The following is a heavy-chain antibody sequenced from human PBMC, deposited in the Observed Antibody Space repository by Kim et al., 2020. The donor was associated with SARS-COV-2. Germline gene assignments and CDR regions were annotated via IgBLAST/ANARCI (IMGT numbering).Heavy chain of an antibody. D-gene: IGHD3-3*01. V-gene: IGHV5-51*01. CDR2: IYPGDSDT. CDR1: GYSFTSYW. J-gene: IGHJ6*02. Sequence: GESLKISCKGSGYSFTSYWIGWVRQMPGKGLEWMGIIYPGDSDTRYSPSFQGQVTIPADKSISTAYLQWSSLKASDTAMYYCARLFGREGDFWSGYYNVHYYYGMDVWGQGTTVTVSS. CDR3: ARLFGREGDFWSGYYNVHYYYGMDV.